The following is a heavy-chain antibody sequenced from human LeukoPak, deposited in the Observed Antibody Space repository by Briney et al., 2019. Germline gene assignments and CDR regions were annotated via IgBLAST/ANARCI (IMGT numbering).Heavy chain of an antibody. J-gene: IGHJ6*02. D-gene: IGHD5-18*01. Sequence: GGSLRLSCAASGFTFKTHAMHWVRQAPGKGLEWVAVIWSDGSSKYYADSVKGRFTVSRDNSKNTLFLDMSSLRVEETALYYCVRDRGSGYSYGMYYYFYGVDVWGQGTTVTVSS. CDR2: IWSDGSSK. V-gene: IGHV3-33*01. CDR3: VRDRGSGYSYGMYYYFYGVDV. CDR1: GFTFKTHA.